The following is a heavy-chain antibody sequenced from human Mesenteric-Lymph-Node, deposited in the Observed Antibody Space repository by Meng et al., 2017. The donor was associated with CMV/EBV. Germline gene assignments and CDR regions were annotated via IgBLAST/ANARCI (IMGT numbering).Heavy chain of an antibody. CDR2: IIPILGIA. CDR1: GGTFSSYT. D-gene: IGHD6-13*01. J-gene: IGHJ5*02. Sequence: QFQLVQSGAEVKTPGSAVKVTCKDSGGTFSSYTSSWVRQAHGQGLEWMRRIIPILGIANYAQKFKGRVTITADESTSTAYMELSSLRSEDTAVYYCAGGIAAAGSRWFDPWGQGTLVTVSS. CDR3: AGGIAAAGSRWFDP. V-gene: IGHV1-69*02.